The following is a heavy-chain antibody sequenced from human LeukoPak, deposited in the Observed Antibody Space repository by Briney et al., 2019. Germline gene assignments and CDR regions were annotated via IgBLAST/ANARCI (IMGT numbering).Heavy chain of an antibody. Sequence: GGSLRLSCAASGFTFSCHWMSWVRQAPGKGLEWVANINQGGSDKYYVDSVKGRFTISRDNANNLLYLQMNSLRGEDTAVYYCTRDRSRAEDDWGEGTLVTVSS. CDR3: TRDRSRAEDD. J-gene: IGHJ4*02. CDR1: GFTFSCHW. D-gene: IGHD1-14*01. V-gene: IGHV3-7*01. CDR2: INQGGSDK.